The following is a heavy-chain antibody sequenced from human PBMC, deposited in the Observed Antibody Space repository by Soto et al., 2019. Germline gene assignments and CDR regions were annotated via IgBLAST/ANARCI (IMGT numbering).Heavy chain of an antibody. CDR2: ISSSGSTI. CDR3: ASWESYYYDSSGYSNHYYYGMDV. CDR1: GFTFSSYE. Sequence: GSLRLSCAASGFTFSSYEMNWVRQAPGKGREWVSYISSSGSTIYYADSVKGRFTISRDNAKNSLYLQMNSLRAEDTAVYYCASWESYYYDSSGYSNHYYYGMDVWGQGTTVTVSS. V-gene: IGHV3-48*03. D-gene: IGHD3-22*01. J-gene: IGHJ6*02.